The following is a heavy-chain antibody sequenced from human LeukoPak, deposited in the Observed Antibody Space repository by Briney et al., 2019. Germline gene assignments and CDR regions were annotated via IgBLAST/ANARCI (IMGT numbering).Heavy chain of an antibody. Sequence: GESLKISCKGSGYSFTNYWIAWVRQMPGKGLEWMGIIYPGDSDTRYSPSFQGQVTISADKSISTASLQWSSLKASDTAMYYCARQVSQERAFDIWGQGTMVTVSS. CDR2: IYPGDSDT. CDR3: ARQVSQERAFDI. CDR1: GYSFTNYW. D-gene: IGHD5-24*01. J-gene: IGHJ3*02. V-gene: IGHV5-51*01.